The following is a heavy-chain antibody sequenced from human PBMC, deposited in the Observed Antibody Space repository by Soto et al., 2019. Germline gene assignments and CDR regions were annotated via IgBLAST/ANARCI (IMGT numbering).Heavy chain of an antibody. D-gene: IGHD1-26*01. J-gene: IGHJ4*02. CDR2: VYHSGGT. Sequence: SETLCLTWIVAGGSISTYGWSWIRQPPGKGLEWIGFVYHSGGTTYNPSLESRVTISVDASKNQFSLRLNSVTAADTAVYYCARDTTSGSYWDIWGQGTLVTRLL. CDR1: GGSISTYG. V-gene: IGHV4-59*01. CDR3: ARDTTSGSYWDI.